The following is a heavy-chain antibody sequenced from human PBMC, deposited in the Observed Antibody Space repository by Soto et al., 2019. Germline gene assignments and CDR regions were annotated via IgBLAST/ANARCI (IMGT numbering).Heavy chain of an antibody. V-gene: IGHV1-8*01. Sequence: GASVKVSCKTSGYTFSTYDINWVRQTPGRGREWMGWMNPNSGDTGYAQKFLGRLTMTRDSSIRTVYMELSSLSSEDTAVYYCARVNYYGSGSYQDFFYFYALDVWGQGTTVTVSS. CDR1: GYTFSTYD. CDR2: MNPNSGDT. J-gene: IGHJ6*02. D-gene: IGHD3-10*01. CDR3: ARVNYYGSGSYQDFFYFYALDV.